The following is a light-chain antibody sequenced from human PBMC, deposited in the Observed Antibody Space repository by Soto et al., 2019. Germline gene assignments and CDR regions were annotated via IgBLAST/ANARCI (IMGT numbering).Light chain of an antibody. CDR3: QTWGTGIQV. CDR2: LNSDGSH. V-gene: IGLV4-69*01. CDR1: SGHSSYA. Sequence: QLVLTQSPSASASLGASVKLTCTLSSGHSSYAIAWHQQHPEKGPRYLMKLNSDGSHYKGDGIPDRFSGSSSGAERYLTISSLQSEDEADYYCQTWGTGIQVFGGGTQLTVL. J-gene: IGLJ2*01.